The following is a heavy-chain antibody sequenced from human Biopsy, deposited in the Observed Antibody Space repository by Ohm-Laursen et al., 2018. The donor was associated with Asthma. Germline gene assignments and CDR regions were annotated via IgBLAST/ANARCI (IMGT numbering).Heavy chain of an antibody. V-gene: IGHV4-39*01. D-gene: IGHD3-22*01. CDR3: VRHQYSSSWSTFDY. Sequence: SDTLSLTCTVSGGSITSSSYYWGWIRQPPGNGMEWLGSMYHSGSPYYHPSLKSRATISVDTSKNQLSLKMSSVTAADTAVYFCVRHQYSSSWSTFDYWGQGALVTVSS. J-gene: IGHJ4*02. CDR2: MYHSGSP. CDR1: GGSITSSSYY.